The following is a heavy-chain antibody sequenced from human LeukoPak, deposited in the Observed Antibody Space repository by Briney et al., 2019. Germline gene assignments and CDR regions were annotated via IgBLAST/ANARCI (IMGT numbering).Heavy chain of an antibody. CDR2: IHGDGTTT. CDR3: AKNPLCMLSEFDY. V-gene: IGHV3-74*01. J-gene: IGHJ4*02. D-gene: IGHD2-8*01. CDR1: GFTFSSYW. Sequence: GRSLRLSCAYSGFTFSSYWIHWASQAPGKGLIWVSRIHGDGTTTTYADTVTDRFTIARDNSKNTLYLQMNSLRAEDTAVYYCAKNPLCMLSEFDYWGQGTLVTVSS.